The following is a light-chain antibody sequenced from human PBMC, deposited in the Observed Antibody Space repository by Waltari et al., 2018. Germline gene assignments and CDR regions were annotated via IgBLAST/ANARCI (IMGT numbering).Light chain of an antibody. CDR2: DVS. CDR3: CSYAGDAVYM. V-gene: IGLV2-11*01. Sequence: QSALTQPRSVSASPGQSVTISSTGTSSDVGHFRHVSWYHHHPGKAPQVMIFDVSRRPSGVPDRFSGSKSGNTASLTISGLQAEDEADYYCCSYAGDAVYMFGGGTKVTVL. J-gene: IGLJ3*02. CDR1: SSDVGHFRH.